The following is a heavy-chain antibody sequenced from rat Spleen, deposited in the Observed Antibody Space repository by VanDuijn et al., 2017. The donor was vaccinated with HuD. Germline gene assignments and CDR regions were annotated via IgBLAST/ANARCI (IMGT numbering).Heavy chain of an antibody. Sequence: EVQLVESGGGLVQPGRSLKLSCAASGFTFSSFPMAWVRQAPTKGLEWVATISYDGGNTYYRDSVKGRFTISRDNAKSTLYLQMNSLRSEDTATYYCTRMRHYFDYWGQGVMVTVSS. CDR2: ISYDGGNT. J-gene: IGHJ2*01. V-gene: IGHV5-46*01. CDR3: TRMRHYFDY. CDR1: GFTFSSFP.